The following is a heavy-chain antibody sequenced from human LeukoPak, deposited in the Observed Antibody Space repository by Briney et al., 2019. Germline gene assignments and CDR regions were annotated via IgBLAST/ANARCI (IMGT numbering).Heavy chain of an antibody. V-gene: IGHV4-30-2*01. Sequence: SETLSLTCTVSGGSISSGGYYWSWIRQPPGKGLEWIGYIYHSGSTYYNPSLKSRVTISVDRSKNQFSLKLSSVTAADTAVYYGARDCCGGKGEGAFDIWGQGTMVTVSS. CDR1: GGSISSGGYY. D-gene: IGHD2-15*01. CDR2: IYHSGST. J-gene: IGHJ3*02. CDR3: ARDCCGGKGEGAFDI.